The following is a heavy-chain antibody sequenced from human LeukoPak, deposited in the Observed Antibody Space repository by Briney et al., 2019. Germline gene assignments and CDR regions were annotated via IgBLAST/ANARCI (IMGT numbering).Heavy chain of an antibody. D-gene: IGHD3-22*01. V-gene: IGHV4-4*02. CDR2: IYHSGST. J-gene: IGHJ4*02. CDR3: ARVGDSSAYYPFDS. CDR1: GGSISSSKW. Sequence: TLSLTCAVSGGSISSSKWWSWVRQPPGKGLEWIGEIYHSGSTNYNPSLKSRVTISVDKSKNQFSLKLSSVTAADTAVYYCARVGDSSAYYPFDSWGQGPLVNVSS.